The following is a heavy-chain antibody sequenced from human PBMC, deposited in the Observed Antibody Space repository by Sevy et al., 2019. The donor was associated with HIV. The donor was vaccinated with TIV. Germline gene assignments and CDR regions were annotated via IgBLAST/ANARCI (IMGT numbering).Heavy chain of an antibody. V-gene: IGHV4-4*07. D-gene: IGHD5-12*01. CDR3: GGDSGYEKGAFDI. J-gene: IGHJ3*02. CDR1: GGPISSYY. Sequence: SETLSLTCTVSGGPISSYYWSWIRQPAGKGLEWIGRIYTSGSTNYNPSLKSRVTMSVDTSKNQFSLKLSSVTAADTAVYYCGGDSGYEKGAFDIWGQGTMVTVSS. CDR2: IYTSGST.